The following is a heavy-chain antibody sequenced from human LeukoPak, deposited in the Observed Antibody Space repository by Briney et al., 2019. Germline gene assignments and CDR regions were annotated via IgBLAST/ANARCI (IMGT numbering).Heavy chain of an antibody. Sequence: PGGSLRLSCAASGFTFSSFAMTWVRQAPGKGLEWVSVISGSGGRTYYADSVKGRFTFSRDNSNNTLSLEMSSLRAEDTAVYYCAREGTYYDSSGYYVSWGQGTLVTVSS. CDR1: GFTFSSFA. CDR2: ISGSGGRT. D-gene: IGHD3-22*01. CDR3: AREGTYYDSSGYYVS. J-gene: IGHJ5*01. V-gene: IGHV3-23*01.